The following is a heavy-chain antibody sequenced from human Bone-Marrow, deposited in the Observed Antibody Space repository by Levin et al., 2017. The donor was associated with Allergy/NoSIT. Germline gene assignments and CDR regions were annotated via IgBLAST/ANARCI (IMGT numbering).Heavy chain of an antibody. D-gene: IGHD3-16*01. V-gene: IGHV3-21*06. CDR1: GFRFNAFA. CDR3: ARKGDFWAFDF. CDR2: ITSSSTYI. J-gene: IGHJ4*02. Sequence: GGSLRLSCAASGFRFNAFAMNWFRQAPGEGPEWVASITSSSTYISYADSVRGRFTISRDNARNSLYLEMNSLRVEDTALYYCARKGDFWAFDFWGQGSLVTVSS.